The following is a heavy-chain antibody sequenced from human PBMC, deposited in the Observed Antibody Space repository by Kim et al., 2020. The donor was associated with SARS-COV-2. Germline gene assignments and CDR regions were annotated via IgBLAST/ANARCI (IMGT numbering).Heavy chain of an antibody. J-gene: IGHJ4*02. D-gene: IGHD4-17*01. CDR1: GGSISSYY. CDR2: IYYSRST. CDR3: ARDPYGDYGIDY. Sequence: SETLSLTCTVSGGSISSYYWSWIRQPPGKGLEWIGYIYYSRSTNYNPSLKSRVTISVDTSKNQFSLKLSSVTAADTAVYYCARDPYGDYGIDYWGQGTLVTVSS. V-gene: IGHV4-59*13.